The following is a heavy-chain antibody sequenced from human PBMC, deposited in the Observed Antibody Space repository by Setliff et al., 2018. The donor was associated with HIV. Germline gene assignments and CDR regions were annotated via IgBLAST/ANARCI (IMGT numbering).Heavy chain of an antibody. J-gene: IGHJ6*03. V-gene: IGHV3-30*04. D-gene: IGHD3-16*01. CDR1: GFTFTSYV. CDR3: AKDWGSRLSYSFYYMDV. Sequence: GGSLRLSCAATGFTFTSYVLHWIRQAPGKGLEWVALISYDGTYKYYAESVKGRFTISRDNSRNTLYLQMNSLRTEDTAVYYCAKDWGSRLSYSFYYMDVWGKGTTVTVSS. CDR2: ISYDGTYK.